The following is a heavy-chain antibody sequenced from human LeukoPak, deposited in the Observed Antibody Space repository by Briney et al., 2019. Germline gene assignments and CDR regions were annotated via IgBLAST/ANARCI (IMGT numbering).Heavy chain of an antibody. CDR1: GYTLTELS. CDR2: FDPEDGET. V-gene: IGHV1-24*01. D-gene: IGHD2/OR15-2a*01. J-gene: IGHJ3*02. Sequence: ASVKVSCKVSGYTLTELSMHWVRQAPGKGLEWMGGFDPEDGETIYAQKFQGRVTMTEDTSTDTAYMELSSLRSEDTAMYYCATDLNIPHDAFDIWGQGTMVTVSS. CDR3: ATDLNIPHDAFDI.